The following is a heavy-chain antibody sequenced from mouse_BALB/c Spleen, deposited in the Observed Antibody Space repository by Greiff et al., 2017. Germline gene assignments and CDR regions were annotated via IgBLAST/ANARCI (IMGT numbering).Heavy chain of an antibody. V-gene: IGHV1S81*02. CDR3: ARLLRLPYAMDY. CDR2: INPSNGRT. Sequence: QVQLQQPGAELVKPGASVKLSCKASGYTFTSYWMHWVKQRPGHGLEWIGEINPSNGRTNYNEKFKSKATLTVDKSSSTAYMQLSSLTSEDSAVYYCARLLRLPYAMDYWGQGTSVTVSS. CDR1: GYTFTSYW. J-gene: IGHJ4*01. D-gene: IGHD1-2*01.